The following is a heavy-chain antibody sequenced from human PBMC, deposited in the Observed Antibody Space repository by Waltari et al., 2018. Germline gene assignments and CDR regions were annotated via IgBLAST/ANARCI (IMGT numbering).Heavy chain of an antibody. CDR3: ARGSGRIDY. Sequence: QVQLQESGPGLVKPSGTLSLTCAVSGGSVSSGSWWSWVRQSPGKGLEWIAEISHSGGSNYNPSLKSRVTISVDTSKNQFSLKLSSVTAADTAVYYCARGSGRIDYWGQGTLVTVSS. CDR1: GGSVSSGSW. J-gene: IGHJ4*02. D-gene: IGHD1-26*01. V-gene: IGHV4-4*02. CDR2: ISHSGGS.